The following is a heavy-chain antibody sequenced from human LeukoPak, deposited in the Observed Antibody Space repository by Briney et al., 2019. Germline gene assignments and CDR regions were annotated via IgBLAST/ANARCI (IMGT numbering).Heavy chain of an antibody. CDR1: GGSISSGGYY. D-gene: IGHD3-3*01. V-gene: IGHV4-31*03. J-gene: IGHJ4*02. Sequence: SETLSLTCTVSGGSISSGGYYWSWIRQHPGKGLEWIGHIFYSGSTYYNPSLKSRVSISVDTSKNQLSLKLSSVSAADTAVYYCARGPEWLSFDYWGQGTLVTVSS. CDR3: ARGPEWLSFDY. CDR2: IFYSGST.